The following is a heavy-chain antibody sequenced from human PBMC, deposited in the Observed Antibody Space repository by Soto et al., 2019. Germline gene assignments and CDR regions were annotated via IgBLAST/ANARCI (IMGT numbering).Heavy chain of an antibody. Sequence: QVHLVQSGAEVKKPGASVKVSCKGSGYAFTTYGISLVRQAPGQGLEWMGWISAHNGNTNYAQKLQGRVTVARDTSTSTAYMELRSLRSDDTAVYYCARGRYGDYWGQGDLVTVSS. CDR3: ARGRYGDY. CDR2: ISAHNGNT. V-gene: IGHV1-18*01. D-gene: IGHD1-1*01. CDR1: GYAFTTYG. J-gene: IGHJ4*02.